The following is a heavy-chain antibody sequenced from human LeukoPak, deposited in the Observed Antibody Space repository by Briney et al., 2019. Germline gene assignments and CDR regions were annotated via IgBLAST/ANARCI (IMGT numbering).Heavy chain of an antibody. CDR3: ARELGEHGVFDI. Sequence: GGSLRLSCAASGFTVSRNYMSWVRQAPGKGLEWVSEIYSDGSTYYAASVKGRFSISRDNSTNTVHLQMNSLRAEDTAVYYCARELGEHGVFDIGGKGKMVTVSS. J-gene: IGHJ3*02. CDR2: IYSDGST. V-gene: IGHV3-53*01. CDR1: GFTVSRNY. D-gene: IGHD3-16*01.